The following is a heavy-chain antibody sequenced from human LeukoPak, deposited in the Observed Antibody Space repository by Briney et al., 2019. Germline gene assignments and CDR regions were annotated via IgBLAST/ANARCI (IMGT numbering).Heavy chain of an antibody. D-gene: IGHD3-22*01. V-gene: IGHV3-23*01. CDR1: GFTFSSYA. Sequence: GGSLRLSCAASGFTFSSYAMSWVRQAPGKGLEWVSAISGSGGSTYYADSVKGRFTISRDNSKNTLYLQMNSLRAEDTAVYYCAKDPSNYYDSSGLNFDYWGQGTLVIVSS. J-gene: IGHJ4*02. CDR2: ISGSGGST. CDR3: AKDPSNYYDSSGLNFDY.